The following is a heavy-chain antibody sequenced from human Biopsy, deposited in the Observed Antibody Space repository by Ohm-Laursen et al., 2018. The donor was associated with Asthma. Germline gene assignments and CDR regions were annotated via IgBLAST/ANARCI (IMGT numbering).Heavy chain of an antibody. V-gene: IGHV4-31*02. CDR3: ARAQDYYDSRGYYRSFDY. CDR1: YGSITSGGYY. D-gene: IGHD3-22*01. CDR2: IYYSGST. J-gene: IGHJ4*02. Sequence: SQTLSLTCTASYGSITSGGYYWTWIRQHPGKGLEWIGFIYYSGSTYYNPSLKSRVSISIDTSKNQFSLKLGSVTAADTAVYYCARAQDYYDSRGYYRSFDYWGQGTLVTVSS.